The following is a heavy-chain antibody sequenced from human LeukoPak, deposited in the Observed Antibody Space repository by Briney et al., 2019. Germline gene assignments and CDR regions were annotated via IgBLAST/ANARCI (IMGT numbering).Heavy chain of an antibody. D-gene: IGHD3-3*01. CDR1: GLTVSSNY. V-gene: IGHV3-7*03. J-gene: IGHJ4*02. Sequence: GGSLRLSCAASGLTVSSNYMSWVRQAPGKGLEWVANIKLDGSEKNYVDSVKGRFTISRDNTKNSLYLQMNSLRVEDTAVFYCARDQYDTWSRRGNFDSWGQGTLVIVSS. CDR3: ARDQYDTWSRRGNFDS. CDR2: IKLDGSEK.